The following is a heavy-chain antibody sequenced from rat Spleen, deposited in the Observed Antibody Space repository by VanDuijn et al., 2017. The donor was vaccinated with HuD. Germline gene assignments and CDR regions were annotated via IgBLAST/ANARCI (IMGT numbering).Heavy chain of an antibody. D-gene: IGHD4-3*01. J-gene: IGHJ2*01. CDR1: GFTFSDYH. Sequence: EVQLVESGGGLVQPGRSLKLSCAASGFTFSDYHMAWVRQAPTKGLEWVASISYDDGSTHYRDSVKGRFTISRDNAKSSLYLQMDSLRFEDTATYYCTTFGSYYWGQGVMVTVSS. V-gene: IGHV5-20*01. CDR3: TTFGSYY. CDR2: ISYDDGST.